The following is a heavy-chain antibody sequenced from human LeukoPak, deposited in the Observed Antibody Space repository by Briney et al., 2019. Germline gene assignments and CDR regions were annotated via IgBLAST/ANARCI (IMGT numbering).Heavy chain of an antibody. Sequence: PGRSLRLSCAASGFTFSSYGMHWVRQAPGKGLEWVAVISYDGSNKYYADSVKGRFTISRDNSKNTLYLQMNSLRAEDTAVYYCAKDKHDILTGYANWGQGTLVTVSS. CDR2: ISYDGSNK. CDR1: GFTFSSYG. D-gene: IGHD3-9*01. J-gene: IGHJ4*02. CDR3: AKDKHDILTGYAN. V-gene: IGHV3-30*18.